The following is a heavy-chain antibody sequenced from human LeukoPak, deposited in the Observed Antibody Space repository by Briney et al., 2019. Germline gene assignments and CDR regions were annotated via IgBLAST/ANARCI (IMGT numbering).Heavy chain of an antibody. J-gene: IGHJ4*02. Sequence: SETLSLTCTVSGGSISSGDYYWSWIRQPPGKGLEWIGYIYYSGSTYYTPSLRGRVTISVDTSKNQFSLNLSSVTAADTAVYYCARGRAMRYWGQGTLVTVSS. V-gene: IGHV4-30-4*01. D-gene: IGHD2-2*01. CDR3: ARGRAMRY. CDR1: GGSISSGDYY. CDR2: IYYSGST.